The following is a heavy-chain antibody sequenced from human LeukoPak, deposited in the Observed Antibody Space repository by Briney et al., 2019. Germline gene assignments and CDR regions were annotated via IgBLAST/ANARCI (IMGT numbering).Heavy chain of an antibody. Sequence: QPGGSLRLSCAASGFTFSSYWMSWVRQAPGKGLEWVANIKQDGSEKYYVDSVKGRFTISRDNAKNSLYLQMNSLRAEDTAVYYCARAPGAGSSWGKYYFDYWGQGTLVTVSS. CDR1: GFTFSSYW. J-gene: IGHJ4*02. CDR2: IKQDGSEK. CDR3: ARAPGAGSSWGKYYFDY. V-gene: IGHV3-7*01. D-gene: IGHD6-13*01.